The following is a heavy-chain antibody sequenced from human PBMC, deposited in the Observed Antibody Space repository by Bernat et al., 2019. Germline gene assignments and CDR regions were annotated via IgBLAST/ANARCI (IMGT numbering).Heavy chain of an antibody. Sequence: EVQLVESGGGLVKPGGSLRLSCAASGFTFSSYSMNWVRQAPGKGLEWVSSISSSSSYIYYADSVKGRFTISRDNAKNSLYLQMNSLRAEDTAVYYCARDGLGLDYYYYGMDVCGQGTTVTVSS. CDR3: ARDGLGLDYYYYGMDV. CDR2: ISSSSSYI. D-gene: IGHD3-16*01. CDR1: GFTFSSYS. V-gene: IGHV3-21*01. J-gene: IGHJ6*02.